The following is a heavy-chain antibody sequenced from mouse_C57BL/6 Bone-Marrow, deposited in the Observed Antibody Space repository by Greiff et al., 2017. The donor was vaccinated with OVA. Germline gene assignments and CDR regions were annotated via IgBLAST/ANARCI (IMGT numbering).Heavy chain of an antibody. CDR2: IYPGGGYT. CDR3: ARRDYYGSSWDYFDY. D-gene: IGHD1-1*01. Sequence: QVQLQQSGAELVRPGTSVKMSCKASGYTFTNYWIGWAKQRPGHGLEWIGDIYPGGGYTNYNEKFKGKATLTADKSSSTAYMQFSSLTSEDSAIDYCARRDYYGSSWDYFDYWGQGTTLTVSS. V-gene: IGHV1-63*01. J-gene: IGHJ2*01. CDR1: GYTFTNYW.